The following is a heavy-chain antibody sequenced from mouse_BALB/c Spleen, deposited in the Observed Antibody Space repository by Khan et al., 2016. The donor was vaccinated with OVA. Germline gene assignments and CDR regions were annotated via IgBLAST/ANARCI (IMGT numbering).Heavy chain of an antibody. D-gene: IGHD1-1*01. CDR2: ISYSGNT. CDR1: GYSITSDYA. J-gene: IGHJ2*02. V-gene: IGHV3-2*02. Sequence: EVQLQESGPGLVKPSQSLSLTCTVTGYSITSDYAWNWIRQFPGNKLEWMGFISYSGNTKYNPSHKSRISITRDTSRNQFFLRLNSVTIEDTATYYCARIYGGDFDYWGQGTSLPVSS. CDR3: ARIYGGDFDY.